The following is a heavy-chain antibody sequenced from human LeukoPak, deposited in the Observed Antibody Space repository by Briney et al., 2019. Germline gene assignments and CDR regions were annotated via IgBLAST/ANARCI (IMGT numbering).Heavy chain of an antibody. CDR3: AKDRIPDGRYSIDY. D-gene: IGHD3-16*02. CDR1: GFTFSTYA. V-gene: IGHV3-23*01. CDR2: IVGNGGGI. Sequence: GGSLRLSCTASGFTFSTYAMNWVRQAPGKGLEWVAVIVGNGGGIHYADSVEGRFTISRDNYNNTVYLQMNSLRAEDAAVYYCAKDRIPDGRYSIDYWGQGTLVTVSS. J-gene: IGHJ4*02.